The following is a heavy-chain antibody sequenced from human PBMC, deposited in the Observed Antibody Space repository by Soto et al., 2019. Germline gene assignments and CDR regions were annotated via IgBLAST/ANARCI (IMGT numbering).Heavy chain of an antibody. J-gene: IGHJ4*02. CDR2: IHSDGNT. CDR1: GFTVSGS. Sequence: QLVETGGGLIQPGGCLKLSCSVAGFTVSGSMSWVRQAPGKGLECVAFIHSDGNTYYTDSVRGRFTISRDNSKDTLYLQMDSLRGDDTAVYYFARDVSGPFDYWGQGTRVTVSS. D-gene: IGHD6-19*01. CDR3: ARDVSGPFDY. V-gene: IGHV3-53*02.